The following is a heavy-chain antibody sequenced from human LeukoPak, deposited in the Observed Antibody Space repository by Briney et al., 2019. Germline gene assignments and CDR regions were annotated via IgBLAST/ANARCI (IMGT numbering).Heavy chain of an antibody. Sequence: ASVKVSCKASGYTFTSYYMHWVRQAPGQGLEWMGIINTSGGSTSYAQKFQGRVTMTRDTSTSTVYMELSSLRSEDTAVYYCARVGSGDYFAYWGQGTLVTVPS. V-gene: IGHV1-46*01. CDR3: ARVGSGDYFAY. D-gene: IGHD6-19*01. J-gene: IGHJ4*02. CDR2: INTSGGST. CDR1: GYTFTSYY.